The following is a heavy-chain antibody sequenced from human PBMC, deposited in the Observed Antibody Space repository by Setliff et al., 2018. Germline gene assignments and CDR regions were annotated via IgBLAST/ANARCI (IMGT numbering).Heavy chain of an antibody. CDR3: VNSYRGYDGYPDY. CDR2: IKEDGSET. CDR1: GFTFSSYW. D-gene: IGHD5-12*01. J-gene: IGHJ4*02. Sequence: PGGSLRLSCAASGFTFSSYWMSWVRQAPGKGLEWVANIKEDGSETYYGGSVKGRFTISRDNAKNSLYLQMNSLRVEDTAVYYCVNSYRGYDGYPDYWGQGTLVTVSS. V-gene: IGHV3-7*03.